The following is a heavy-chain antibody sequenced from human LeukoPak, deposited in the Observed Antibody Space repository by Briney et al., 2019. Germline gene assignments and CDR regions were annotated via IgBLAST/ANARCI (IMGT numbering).Heavy chain of an antibody. J-gene: IGHJ3*02. CDR3: AGTWRGGGNAFDI. Sequence: GASVKVSCKAPGYTFTSYYMHWVRQAPGQGLEWMGGIIPIFGTANYAQKFQGRVTITTDESTSTAYMELSSLRSEDTAVYYCAGTWRGGGNAFDIWGQGTMVTVSS. CDR1: GYTFTSYY. CDR2: IIPIFGTA. D-gene: IGHD3-10*01. V-gene: IGHV1-69*05.